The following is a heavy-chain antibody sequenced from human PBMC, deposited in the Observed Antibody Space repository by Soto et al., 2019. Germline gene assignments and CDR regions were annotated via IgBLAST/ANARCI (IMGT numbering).Heavy chain of an antibody. D-gene: IGHD6-13*01. Sequence: QVQLVQSGAEVKKPGASVQVSCKASGYTFTNYGINWVRQAPGQGLEWMGWINTYNGNTNFAQRLQGRVTITTDASTSTAYMELRSLRSDDTAVYYCARGSSPVDFDYWGQGTLVTVSS. V-gene: IGHV1-18*01. CDR2: INTYNGNT. CDR1: GYTFTNYG. J-gene: IGHJ4*02. CDR3: ARGSSPVDFDY.